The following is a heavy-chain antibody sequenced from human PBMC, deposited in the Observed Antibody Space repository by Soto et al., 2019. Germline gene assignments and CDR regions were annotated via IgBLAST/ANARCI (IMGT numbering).Heavy chain of an antibody. CDR3: ARGSWDDVSGHYYMDG. J-gene: IGHJ6*03. Sequence: SQTLSLTCDISGDSVSSNSAGWNWIRQTPSRGLEWLGRTYYKSKWYYTYAASVKSRITVSPDTSKNQFSLQLTSVTPEDTAVYYCARGSWDDVSGHYYMDGWDKGTKVTVSS. V-gene: IGHV6-1*01. CDR2: TYYKSKWYY. CDR1: GDSVSSNSAG. D-gene: IGHD1-1*01.